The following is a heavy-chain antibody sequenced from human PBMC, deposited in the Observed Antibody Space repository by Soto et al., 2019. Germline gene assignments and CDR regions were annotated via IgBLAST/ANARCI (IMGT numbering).Heavy chain of an antibody. D-gene: IGHD2-2*01. Sequence: QVQLVQSGAEVKKPGASVKVSCKASGYTFTSYGISWVRQAPGQGLEWMGWISAYNGNTNYAQKLPGRVTMTTDTTTSPAYMELRSLRSDATAGYYCAREDPPSLSWGQGTLVTVSS. CDR1: GYTFTSYG. V-gene: IGHV1-18*01. J-gene: IGHJ4*02. CDR3: AREDPPSLS. CDR2: ISAYNGNT.